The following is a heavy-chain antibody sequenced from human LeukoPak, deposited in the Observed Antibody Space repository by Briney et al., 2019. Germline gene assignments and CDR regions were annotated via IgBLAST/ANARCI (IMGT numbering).Heavy chain of an antibody. V-gene: IGHV3-23*01. D-gene: IGHD5-18*01. CDR2: IFGSGGSP. CDR1: GFTFGSFA. Sequence: GGSLRLSCEASGFTFGSFAMYWVRQAPGKGLDWIAGIFGSGGSPHYADSVKGRFTISRDNSKNTVYLQINSLRAEDTAVYYCGKATAGYSSGQKPAWPVDYWGQGTLVTVSS. CDR3: GKATAGYSSGQKPAWPVDY. J-gene: IGHJ4*02.